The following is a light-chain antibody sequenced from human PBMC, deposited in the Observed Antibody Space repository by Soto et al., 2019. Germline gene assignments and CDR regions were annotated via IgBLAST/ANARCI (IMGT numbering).Light chain of an antibody. J-gene: IGLJ3*02. CDR2: DDS. CDR1: NIGNKS. Sequence: SYELTQPPSVSVAPGQTAMITCGGNNIGNKSVHWYQQRPGQAPVLVVYDDSDRPSGIPDRFSGSNSGNTATLISSRVEAGDEADYYCQVWDSSSDRWVFGGGTKLTVL. V-gene: IGLV3-21*02. CDR3: QVWDSSSDRWV.